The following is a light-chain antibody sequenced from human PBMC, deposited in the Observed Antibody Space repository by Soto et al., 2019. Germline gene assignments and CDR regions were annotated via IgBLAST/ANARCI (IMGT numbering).Light chain of an antibody. CDR3: AAWDDSLNGYV. Sequence: QSVLTQPPSASGAPRQKGPISFSGSSPNNGSNTVNWYQQLPGTAPKLLIYSNNQRPSGVPDRFSGSKSGTSASLAISGLQSEDEADYYCAAWDDSLNGYVFGTGTKVTVL. V-gene: IGLV1-44*01. J-gene: IGLJ1*01. CDR1: SPNNGSNT. CDR2: SNN.